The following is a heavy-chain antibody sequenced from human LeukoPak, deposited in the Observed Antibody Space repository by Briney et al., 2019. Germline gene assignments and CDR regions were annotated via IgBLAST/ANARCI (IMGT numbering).Heavy chain of an antibody. CDR2: IIPIFGTA. CDR1: GGIFSSYA. Sequence: ASVKVSCKASGGIFSSYAISWVRQAPGQGLEWMGGIIPIFGTANYAQKFQGRVTITADESTSTAYMELSSLRAEDTAVYYCVKGLVQTTMSYSVDYWGQGALVTVSS. CDR3: VKGLVQTTMSYSVDY. D-gene: IGHD1-1*01. V-gene: IGHV1-69*13. J-gene: IGHJ4*02.